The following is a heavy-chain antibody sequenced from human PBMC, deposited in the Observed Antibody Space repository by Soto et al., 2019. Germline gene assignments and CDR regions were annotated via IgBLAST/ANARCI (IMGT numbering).Heavy chain of an antibody. CDR2: ISYDGSNK. V-gene: IGHV3-30*18. D-gene: IGHD3-10*01. CDR3: AKDGVYYGSGSPSTLDYYYGMDV. CDR1: GFTFSSYG. J-gene: IGHJ6*02. Sequence: GSRIHSCAASGFTFSSYGMHWVRQAPGKGLGWLAVISYDGSNKYYADSVKGRFTISRDNSKNTLYLQMNSLRAEDTAVYYCAKDGVYYGSGSPSTLDYYYGMDVWGQGTTVTVSS.